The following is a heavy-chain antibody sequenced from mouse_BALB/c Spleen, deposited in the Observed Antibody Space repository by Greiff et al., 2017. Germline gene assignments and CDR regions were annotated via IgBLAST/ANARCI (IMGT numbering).Heavy chain of an antibody. V-gene: IGHV3-2*02. CDR3: ARGSINWYFDV. D-gene: IGHD1-1*01. J-gene: IGHJ1*01. CDR2: ISYSGST. CDR1: GYSITSDYA. Sequence: EVQLQESGPGLVKPSQSLSLTCTVTGYSITSDYAWTWIRQFPGNKLEWMGYISYSGSTSYNPSLKSRISITRDTSKNQFFLQLNSVTTEDTATYYCARGSINWYFDVWGAGTTVTVSS.